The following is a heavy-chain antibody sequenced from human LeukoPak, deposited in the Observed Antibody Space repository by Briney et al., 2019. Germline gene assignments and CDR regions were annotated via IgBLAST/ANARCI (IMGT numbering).Heavy chain of an antibody. D-gene: IGHD6-13*01. Sequence: GGSLRLSCAASGFTFSSYAMSWVRQAPGKGLEWVSAISGSGDSTYYADSVKGRFSISRDNSKNTLYLQVNSLRAEDTAIYYCAKPDSSSWYGRGFDYWGQGTPVTVSS. CDR3: AKPDSSSWYGRGFDY. J-gene: IGHJ4*02. CDR2: ISGSGDST. CDR1: GFTFSSYA. V-gene: IGHV3-23*01.